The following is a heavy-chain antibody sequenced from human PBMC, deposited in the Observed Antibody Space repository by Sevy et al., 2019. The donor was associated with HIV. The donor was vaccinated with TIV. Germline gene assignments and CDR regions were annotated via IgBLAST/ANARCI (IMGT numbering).Heavy chain of an antibody. D-gene: IGHD5-18*01. Sequence: GGSLRLSCAASGFTFSGYWMTWVRQAPGKGLEWVANIKEDGSAEYYVDSVKGRFTISRDNAKNSLFLQLNSLRVEDKAMYYCARASPRYGAYDYLGQGTLVTVSS. CDR1: GFTFSGYW. CDR3: ARASPRYGAYDY. CDR2: IKEDGSAE. J-gene: IGHJ4*02. V-gene: IGHV3-7*01.